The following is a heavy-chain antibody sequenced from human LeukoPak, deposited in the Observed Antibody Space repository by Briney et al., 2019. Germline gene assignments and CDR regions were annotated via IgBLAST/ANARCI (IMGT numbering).Heavy chain of an antibody. Sequence: SETLSLTCTVSGGSISSSSYYWGWIRQPPGKGLEWIGSIYYSGSTYYNPSLKSRVTISVDTSKNQFSLKLSSVTAADTAVYYCARHGVRHVLDWYFPLWGRGTLVAVSS. V-gene: IGHV4-39*07. CDR3: ARHGVRHVLDWYFPL. J-gene: IGHJ2*01. D-gene: IGHD3-16*01. CDR1: GGSISSSSYY. CDR2: IYYSGST.